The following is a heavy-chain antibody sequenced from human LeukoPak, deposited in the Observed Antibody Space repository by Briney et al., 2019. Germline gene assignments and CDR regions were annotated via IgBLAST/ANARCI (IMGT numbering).Heavy chain of an antibody. Sequence: GGSLRLSCAASGFTFSSYWMHWVRQAPGKGLVWVSHINSDGSSTTYADSVKGRFTITRDNAKNTLYLQMNSLRAEDTAVYYCARGWEGYFDYWGQGTLVTVSS. CDR3: ARGWEGYFDY. J-gene: IGHJ4*02. CDR1: GFTFSSYW. V-gene: IGHV3-74*01. D-gene: IGHD1-26*01. CDR2: INSDGSST.